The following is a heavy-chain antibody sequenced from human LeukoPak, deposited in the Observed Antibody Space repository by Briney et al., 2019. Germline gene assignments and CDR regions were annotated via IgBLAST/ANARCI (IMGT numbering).Heavy chain of an antibody. Sequence: SETLSLTCTVSGGSISSSSYYWGWIRQPPGKGLEWLGSIYYSGSTYYNPSLKSRVTISVDTSKNQFSLKLSSVTAADTAVYYCASIYCSGGSCYPSAFDIWGQGTMVTVSS. CDR1: GGSISSSSYY. V-gene: IGHV4-39*01. CDR2: IYYSGST. CDR3: ASIYCSGGSCYPSAFDI. D-gene: IGHD2-15*01. J-gene: IGHJ3*02.